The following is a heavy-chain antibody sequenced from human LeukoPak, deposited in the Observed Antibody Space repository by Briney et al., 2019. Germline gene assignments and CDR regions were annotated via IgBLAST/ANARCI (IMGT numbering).Heavy chain of an antibody. CDR3: APGTANFRRIDY. J-gene: IGHJ4*02. D-gene: IGHD2-21*02. V-gene: IGHV4-39*01. CDR2: IYYSGIT. Sequence: SETLSLTCTVSGGSITSSSYYWAWIRQPPGKGLEWIGSIYYSGITYYSPSLKSRVTISVDTSKNQFSLQLNSVTAADTAVYYCAPGTANFRRIDYWGQGTLVTVSS. CDR1: GGSITSSSYY.